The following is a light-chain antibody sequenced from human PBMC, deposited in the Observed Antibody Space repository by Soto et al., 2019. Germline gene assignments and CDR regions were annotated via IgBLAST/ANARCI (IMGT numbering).Light chain of an antibody. CDR2: SAS. V-gene: IGKV1-39*01. CDR1: QSISTY. CDR3: IPSSTSPLSP. J-gene: IGKJ1*01. Sequence: DIQMTQSPSSLSASVGDRVTISCRLAQSISTYLNWYQQKPGTAPRLLIYSASSVKTGVPPRFSGSGSGRDFTLTISSLRPEDFATDLSIPSSTSPLSPFSQGTKVDIK.